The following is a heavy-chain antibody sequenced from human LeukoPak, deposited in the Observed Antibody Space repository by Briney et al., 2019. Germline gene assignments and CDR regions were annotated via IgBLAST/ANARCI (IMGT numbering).Heavy chain of an antibody. CDR1: GASVTTHY. D-gene: IGHD2-2*01. V-gene: IGHV4-59*02. CDR2: IFYRGINSYHS. CDR3: ASKPVVPASQGHYFDP. J-gene: IGHJ5*02. Sequence: SGTLSLTCTVSGASVTTHYWSWIRQPPGKGLEWIGNIFYRGINSYHSSYDSSLQSRVTMSIDTSKNQVSLNLTSVTAADTAVYYCASKPVVPASQGHYFDPRGQGTLVTVSS.